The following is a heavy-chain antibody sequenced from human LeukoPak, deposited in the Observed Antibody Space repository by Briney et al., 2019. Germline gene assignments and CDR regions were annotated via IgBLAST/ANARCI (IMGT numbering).Heavy chain of an antibody. Sequence: GGSLRLSCAASGFTFSSYEMNWVRQAPGKGLEWVSYISNSGSTIYYADSVKGRFTISRDNAKNSLYLQMNSLRAEDTAVYYCARDILGWNDVDYFDYWGQGTLVTVSS. D-gene: IGHD1-1*01. CDR1: GFTFSSYE. J-gene: IGHJ4*02. CDR3: ARDILGWNDVDYFDY. V-gene: IGHV3-48*03. CDR2: ISNSGSTI.